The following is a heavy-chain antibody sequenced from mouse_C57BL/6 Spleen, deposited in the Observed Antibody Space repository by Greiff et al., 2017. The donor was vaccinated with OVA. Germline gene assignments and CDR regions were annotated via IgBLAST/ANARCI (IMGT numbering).Heavy chain of an antibody. V-gene: IGHV1-69*01. CDR3: ARRGYEDYAMDY. J-gene: IGHJ4*01. D-gene: IGHD3-2*02. CDR2: IDPSDSYT. Sequence: QVQLQQPGAELVMPGASVKLSCKASGYTFTSYWMHWVKQRPGQGLEWIGEIDPSDSYTNYSQKFKGKSTLTVDKSSSTAYMQLSSLTSEDSAVYYCARRGYEDYAMDYWGQGTSVTVSS. CDR1: GYTFTSYW.